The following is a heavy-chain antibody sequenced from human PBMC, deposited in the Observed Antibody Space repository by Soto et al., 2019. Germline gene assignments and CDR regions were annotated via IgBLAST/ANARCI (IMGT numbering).Heavy chain of an antibody. D-gene: IGHD6-13*01. CDR3: ALAAAGSYYFDY. CDR1: GFIFSSYS. CDR2: ISSRSSTI. Sequence: HPGGSLRLSCAASGFIFSSYSINWVRQAPGKGLEWVSYISSRSSTIYYADSVKGRFTISRDNAKNSLYLQMSSLRAEDTAMYYCALAAAGSYYFDYWGQGTLVTVSS. J-gene: IGHJ4*02. V-gene: IGHV3-48*01.